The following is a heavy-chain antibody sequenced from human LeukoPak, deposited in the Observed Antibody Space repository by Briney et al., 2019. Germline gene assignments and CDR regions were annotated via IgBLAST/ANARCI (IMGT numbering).Heavy chain of an antibody. CDR2: IKHSGST. D-gene: IGHD5-12*01. CDR1: GGFLRGFY. Sequence: SETLSLTCPVYGGFLRGFYWNWIRPPPGKGLEWDGEIKHSGSTNYNPSLKSRVTISVDTSNNQFSLKLSSVTAADTAVYYCARGFYRGRLRTYRLFDYWGQGTLVTVSS. J-gene: IGHJ4*02. CDR3: ARGFYRGRLRTYRLFDY. V-gene: IGHV4-34*01.